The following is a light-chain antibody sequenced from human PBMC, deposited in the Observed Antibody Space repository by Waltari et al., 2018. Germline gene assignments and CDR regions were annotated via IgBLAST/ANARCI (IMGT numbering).Light chain of an antibody. Sequence: DIVMTQSPDSLAVSLGERATIHCKSSQRVLYSSNNKNYLAWYQQKPGQPPKLLIYWASTRESGVPDRFSGSGSGTDFTLTISSLQAEDVAVYYCQQYYSTSTWTFGQGTKVEIK. CDR1: QRVLYSSNNKNY. J-gene: IGKJ1*01. CDR3: QQYYSTSTWT. V-gene: IGKV4-1*01. CDR2: WAS.